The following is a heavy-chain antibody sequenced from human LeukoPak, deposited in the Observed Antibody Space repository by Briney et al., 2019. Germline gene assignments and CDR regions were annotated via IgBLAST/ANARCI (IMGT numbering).Heavy chain of an antibody. V-gene: IGHV1-2*02. CDR1: AYTFNGYY. CDR2: INPDSGGT. Sequence: GASVKVSCKASAYTFNGYYMHWVRQAPGQGLEWMGWINPDSGGTNYAQKFQGRVTMTRDTSISTAYMEVSRLRSDDPAVYYCAREGSGWYGNFDYWGQGTLVTVSS. D-gene: IGHD6-19*01. CDR3: AREGSGWYGNFDY. J-gene: IGHJ4*02.